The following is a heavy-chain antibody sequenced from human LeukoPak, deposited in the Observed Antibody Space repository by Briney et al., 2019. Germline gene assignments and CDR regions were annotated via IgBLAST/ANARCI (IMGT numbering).Heavy chain of an antibody. CDR3: AIDLERLGAFEI. V-gene: IGHV4-39*07. Sequence: SETLSLTCTVSGGSISSYYWSWIRQPPGKGLEWIGSIYYSGSTYYNPSLKSRVTISVDTSKNQFSLKLSSVTAADTAVYYSAIDLERLGAFEIWGQGTMVTVSS. J-gene: IGHJ3*02. CDR1: GGSISSYY. D-gene: IGHD3-16*01. CDR2: IYYSGST.